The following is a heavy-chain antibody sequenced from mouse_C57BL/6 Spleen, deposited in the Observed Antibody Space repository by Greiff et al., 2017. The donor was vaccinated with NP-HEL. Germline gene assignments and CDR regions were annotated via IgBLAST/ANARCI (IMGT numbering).Heavy chain of an antibody. J-gene: IGHJ4*01. CDR1: GYTFTSYW. V-gene: IGHV1-59*01. D-gene: IGHD4-1*01. CDR3: ARRPGTWAMDY. Sequence: VQLQQPGAELVRPGTSVKLSCKASGYTFTSYWMHWVKQRPGQGLEWIGVIDPSDSYTNYNQKFKGKATLTVDTSSSTAYMQLSSLTSEDSAVYYCARRPGTWAMDYWGQGTSVTVSS. CDR2: IDPSDSYT.